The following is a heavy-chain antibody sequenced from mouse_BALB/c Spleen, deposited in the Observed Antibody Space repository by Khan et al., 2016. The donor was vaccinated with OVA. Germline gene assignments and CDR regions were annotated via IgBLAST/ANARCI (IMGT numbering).Heavy chain of an antibody. V-gene: IGHV5-6*01. D-gene: IGHD1-1*01. CDR2: ISSDGSYT. CDR1: GFTFSSYG. CDR3: ASHLAGSFAY. J-gene: IGHJ3*01. Sequence: EVQRVESGGDLVKPGGSLKLSCAASGFTFSSYGMSWVRQTPDKRLEWVATISSDGSYTYYPDSLKGRFTISRDNVKNTLYLQMSSLKSEDTAMYYCASHLAGSFAYWGQGTLVTVSA.